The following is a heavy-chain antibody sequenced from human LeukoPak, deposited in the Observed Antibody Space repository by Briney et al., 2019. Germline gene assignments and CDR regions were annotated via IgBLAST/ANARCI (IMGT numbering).Heavy chain of an antibody. CDR3: ARVQRPLVGADY. J-gene: IGHJ4*02. D-gene: IGHD3-10*01. V-gene: IGHV4-59*01. Sequence: PSETLSLTCAVYGGSFSSYYWSWIRQPPGKGLEWIGYIYYSGSTYYNPSLKSRVTISVDTSKNLFSLKLSSVTAADTAVYYCARVQRPLVGADYWGQGTLVTVSS. CDR1: GGSFSSYY. CDR2: IYYSGST.